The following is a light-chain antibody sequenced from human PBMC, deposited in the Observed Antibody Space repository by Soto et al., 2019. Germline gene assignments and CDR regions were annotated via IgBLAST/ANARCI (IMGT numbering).Light chain of an antibody. J-gene: IGLJ1*01. V-gene: IGLV2-14*01. CDR2: EVN. CDR3: SSFSSSSTPYV. Sequence: QSALTQPASVSGSPGQSITISCTGTSTDVGGYKYVSWYQQRPGKAPKLMIFEVNGRPSGVSDRFSGSKSGNTASLTISGLQPEDEADYYCSSFSSSSTPYVFGTGTKLTVL. CDR1: STDVGGYKY.